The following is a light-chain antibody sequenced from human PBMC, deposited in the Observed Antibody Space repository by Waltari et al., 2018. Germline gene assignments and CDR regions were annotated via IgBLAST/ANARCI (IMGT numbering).Light chain of an antibody. CDR1: QSLLHSDGYNY. Sequence: DIVMTQSPLSLPVTPGEPASISCTSTQSLLHSDGYNYLDWYLQKPGQSPQLLIYLGSNRASGVPDRFSGSGSGTDFTLKISRVEAEDVGVYYCMQSLQTPREGFTFGPGTKVDIK. CDR3: MQSLQTPREGFT. J-gene: IGKJ3*01. V-gene: IGKV2-28*01. CDR2: LGS.